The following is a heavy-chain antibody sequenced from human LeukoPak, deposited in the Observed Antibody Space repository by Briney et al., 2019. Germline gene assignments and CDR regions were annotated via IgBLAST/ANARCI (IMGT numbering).Heavy chain of an antibody. CDR2: IKQDGSEK. J-gene: IGHJ4*02. Sequence: GGSLRLSCAASGFTFNSNYMHWVRQAPGKGLEWVANIKQDGSEKYYLDSVEGRFTISRDNAKNSLYLQMNSLRAEDTAVYFCTREAAAGIDYWGQGTLVTVSS. D-gene: IGHD6-13*01. V-gene: IGHV3-7*01. CDR3: TREAAAGIDY. CDR1: GFTFNSNY.